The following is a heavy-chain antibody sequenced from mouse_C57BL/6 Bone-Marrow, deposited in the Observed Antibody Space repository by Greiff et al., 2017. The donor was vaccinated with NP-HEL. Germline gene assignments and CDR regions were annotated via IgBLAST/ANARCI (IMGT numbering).Heavy chain of an antibody. CDR3: ARYWLGAMDY. Sequence: EVHLVESGGGLVKPGGSLKLSCAASGFTFSDYGMHWVRQAPEKGLEWVAYISSGSSTIYYADTVKGRFTISRDNAKNTLFLQMTSLRSEDTAMYYCARYWLGAMDYWGQGTSVTVSS. J-gene: IGHJ4*01. D-gene: IGHD2-2*01. CDR2: ISSGSSTI. CDR1: GFTFSDYG. V-gene: IGHV5-17*01.